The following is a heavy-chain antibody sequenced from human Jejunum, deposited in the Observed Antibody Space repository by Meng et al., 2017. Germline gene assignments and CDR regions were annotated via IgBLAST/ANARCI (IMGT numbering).Heavy chain of an antibody. V-gene: IGHV3-7*01. CDR2: INQDASVK. CDR1: GFTFSSYC. CDR3: ARPSYNNWAIDY. J-gene: IGHJ4*02. D-gene: IGHD1-1*01. Sequence: GESLKISCEASGFTFSSYCIGWVRQAPGKGLEWVANINQDASVKYYVDSVKGRFTISRDNAKNSLYVQMNSLRAEDTALYYCARPSYNNWAIDYWGQGTLVTVSS.